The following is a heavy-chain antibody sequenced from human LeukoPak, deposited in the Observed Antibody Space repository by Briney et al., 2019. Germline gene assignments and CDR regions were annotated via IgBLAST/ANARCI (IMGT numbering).Heavy chain of an antibody. CDR3: ASFSNPGGAFDY. CDR2: INHSGST. CDR1: GGSFSGYY. V-gene: IGHV4-34*01. D-gene: IGHD3-16*01. Sequence: PSETLSLTCAVYGGSFSGYYWSWIRQPPGKGLEWIGEINHSGSTNYNPSLKSRVTISVDTSKNQFSLKLSSVTAADTAVYYCASFSNPGGAFDYWGQGTLVTVSS. J-gene: IGHJ4*02.